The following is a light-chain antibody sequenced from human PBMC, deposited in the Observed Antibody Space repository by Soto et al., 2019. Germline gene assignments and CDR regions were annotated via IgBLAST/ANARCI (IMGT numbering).Light chain of an antibody. Sequence: EIVMTQSPATLSVSPGERATLSCRASQSVSTNLAWYQQKPGQAPRLLIYGASTRATGIPDRFSGSGSGTEFSLTINSLQSEDFAVYYCHHYNNWWAFGPGTKVEIK. J-gene: IGKJ1*01. V-gene: IGKV3-15*01. CDR3: HHYNNWWA. CDR1: QSVSTN. CDR2: GAS.